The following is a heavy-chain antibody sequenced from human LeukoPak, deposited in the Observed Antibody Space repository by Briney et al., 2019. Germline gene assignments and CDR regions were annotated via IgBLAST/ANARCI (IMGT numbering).Heavy chain of an antibody. CDR1: GITFSSYE. V-gene: IGHV3-48*03. CDR2: ISTSGDTL. J-gene: IGHJ4*02. CDR3: SQWLVPGY. Sequence: GGSLRLSCVASGITFSSYEMNWVRQAPGKGLEWVSYISTSGDTLHYADSVKGRFTISRDKAKNSLYLQMNSLRAEDTAVYYCSQWLVPGYWGQGTLVTVSS. D-gene: IGHD6-19*01.